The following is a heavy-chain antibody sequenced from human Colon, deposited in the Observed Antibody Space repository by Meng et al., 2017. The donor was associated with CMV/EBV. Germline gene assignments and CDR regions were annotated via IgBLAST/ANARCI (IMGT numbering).Heavy chain of an antibody. CDR1: GITFSKSW. CDR3: AADILSVGGTFDF. CDR2: TDGRRT. D-gene: IGHD6-19*01. Sequence: SCVVFGITFSKSWMSWVRQAPGKGLEWVSYTDGRRTAYADAVEGRFTISRDTAENTLYLQMNSLSADDTAVYYCAADILSVGGTFDFWGQGALVTVSS. V-gene: IGHV3-74*01. J-gene: IGHJ4*02.